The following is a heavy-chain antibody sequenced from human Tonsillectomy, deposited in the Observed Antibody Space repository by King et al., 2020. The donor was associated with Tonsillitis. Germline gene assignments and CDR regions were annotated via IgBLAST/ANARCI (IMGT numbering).Heavy chain of an antibody. CDR2: INHRGSS. CDR1: GGSFSGYY. V-gene: IGHV4-34*01. Sequence: VQLQQWGAGLLKPSETLSLTCAVYGGSFSGYYWSWVRQPPGKGLEWIGEINHRGSSNFNPSLKSRVTISVDTSKNQFSLKLSSVTAADTAVYYCARGLYCKSTSCYYYYYMDVWGKGTTVTVSS. D-gene: IGHD2-2*01. CDR3: ARGLYCKSTSCYYYYYMDV. J-gene: IGHJ6*03.